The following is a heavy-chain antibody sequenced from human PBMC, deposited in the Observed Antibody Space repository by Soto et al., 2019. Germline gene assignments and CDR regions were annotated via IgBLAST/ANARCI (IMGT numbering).Heavy chain of an antibody. CDR2: IYYSGST. V-gene: IGHV4-59*01. CDR1: GGSISSYY. D-gene: IGHD5-18*01. CDR3: ARTGYSYGYYYYYGMDV. J-gene: IGHJ6*02. Sequence: SETLSLTCTVSGGSISSYYWSWIRQPPGKGLEWIGYIYYSGSTNYNPSLKSRVTISVDTSKNQFSLKLSSVTAADTAVYYCARTGYSYGYYYYYGMDVWGQGTTATVSS.